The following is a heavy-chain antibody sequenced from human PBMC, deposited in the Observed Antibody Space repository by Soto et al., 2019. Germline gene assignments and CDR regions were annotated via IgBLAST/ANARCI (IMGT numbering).Heavy chain of an antibody. CDR3: VRDDVGVGIDY. CDR1: GFTFGSYW. CDR2: IDSDGIST. Sequence: EVQLVETGGGLVQPGGSLRLSCAASGFTFGSYWMHWVRQVPGKGLVWASHIDSDGISTTYADSVKGRFTISRDNTKNTVYLQMNSLRAEDTAVYYCVRDDVGVGIDYWGLGTLVTVSS. J-gene: IGHJ4*02. V-gene: IGHV3-74*03. D-gene: IGHD1-26*01.